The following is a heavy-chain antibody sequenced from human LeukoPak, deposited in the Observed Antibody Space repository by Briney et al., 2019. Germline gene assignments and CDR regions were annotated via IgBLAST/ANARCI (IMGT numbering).Heavy chain of an antibody. CDR3: AKGGYHGNAPGY. CDR2: ISSSGSTI. V-gene: IGHV3-48*03. J-gene: IGHJ4*02. D-gene: IGHD4-23*01. Sequence: GGSLRLSCAASGFTFSSYEMNWVRQAPGKGLEWVSYISSSGSTIYYADSVKGRFTISRDNAKNSLYLQMNSLRVEDTAVYYCAKGGYHGNAPGYWGQGTLVTVSS. CDR1: GFTFSSYE.